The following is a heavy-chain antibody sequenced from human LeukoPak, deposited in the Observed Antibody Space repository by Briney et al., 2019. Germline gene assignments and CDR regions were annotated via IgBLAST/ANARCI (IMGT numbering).Heavy chain of an antibody. CDR2: INSDGSWT. Sequence: GGSLRLSCAVSGNYWMHWVRQAPGKGLVWVSHINSDGSWTSYADSVKGRFTISKDNAKNTVYLQMNSLRAEDTAVYYCVSFYETYWGRGTLVTVSS. J-gene: IGHJ4*02. CDR1: GNYW. CDR3: VSFYETY. D-gene: IGHD2/OR15-2a*01. V-gene: IGHV3-74*01.